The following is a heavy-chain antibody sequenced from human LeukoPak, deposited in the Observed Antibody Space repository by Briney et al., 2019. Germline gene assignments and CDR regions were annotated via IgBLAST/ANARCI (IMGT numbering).Heavy chain of an antibody. CDR2: ISAYNGNT. CDR3: ARRAAHAFGI. Sequence: ASVTVSFKASGYTFTIYGISWVRQAPGQGREWMGWISAYNGNTNYAQKLQGRVTMTTDTSTSTAYMELRSLRSDDTAVYYCARRAAHAFGIWGQGTMVTVSS. CDR1: GYTFTIYG. J-gene: IGHJ3*02. V-gene: IGHV1-18*04.